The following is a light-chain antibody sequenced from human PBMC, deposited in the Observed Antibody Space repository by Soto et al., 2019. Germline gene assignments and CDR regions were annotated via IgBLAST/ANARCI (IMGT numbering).Light chain of an antibody. V-gene: IGLV1-47*01. CDR1: SSNIGSNY. J-gene: IGLJ2*01. CDR2: RNN. CDR3: AAWDDSLSGPGV. Sequence: QSVLTQPPSASGTPGQRVTISCSGSSSNIGSNYVYWYQQLLGTAPKLLIYRNNQRPSGVPDRFSGSKSGTSASLAISGLRSEDEADYYCAAWDDSLSGPGVFGGGTKLTVL.